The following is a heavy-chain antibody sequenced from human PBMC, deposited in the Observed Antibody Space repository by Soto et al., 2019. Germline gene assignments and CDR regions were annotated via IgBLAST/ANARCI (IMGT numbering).Heavy chain of an antibody. CDR1: GGSINSGGSY. Sequence: QVQLQESGPGLVKPSQTLSLTCTVSGGSINSGGSYWSWIRQHPGKGLEYIGYVYYYSGSTYYNPSLKSRVTISIDTSMNQFSLRLTSVTAADTAVYYCARQSTTKTTNSFYFDLWGRGTLVTVSS. J-gene: IGHJ2*01. D-gene: IGHD4-4*01. CDR2: VYYYSGST. V-gene: IGHV4-31*03. CDR3: ARQSTTKTTNSFYFDL.